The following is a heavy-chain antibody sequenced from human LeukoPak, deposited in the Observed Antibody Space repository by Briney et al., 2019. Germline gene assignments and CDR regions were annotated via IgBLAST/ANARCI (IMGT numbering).Heavy chain of an antibody. J-gene: IGHJ6*02. V-gene: IGHV3-33*01. CDR3: ARDSTNYYYGMDV. Sequence: GGSLRLSCAASGFTFSNYGMHWVRQAPGKGLEWVAVIWYDGSNEYYADSVKGRFTISRDNSKNTLYLQMNSLRAEDTAVYYCARDSTNYYYGMDVWGQGTTVTVS. CDR2: IWYDGSNE. CDR1: GFTFSNYG. D-gene: IGHD3-3*02.